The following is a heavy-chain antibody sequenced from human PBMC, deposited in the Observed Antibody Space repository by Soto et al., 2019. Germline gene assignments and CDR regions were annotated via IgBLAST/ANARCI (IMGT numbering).Heavy chain of an antibody. Sequence: GSVKVSCKASGYTFTSYYIHWVRQAPGQGLEWMGIINPSGGSTTYAQKFQGRVTMTRDTSTSTVYMELSSLRSEDTAVYYCARRGACISTSCSLDYWGQGTLVTVSS. CDR1: GYTFTSYY. V-gene: IGHV1-46*01. CDR2: INPSGGST. CDR3: ARRGACISTSCSLDY. D-gene: IGHD2-2*01. J-gene: IGHJ4*02.